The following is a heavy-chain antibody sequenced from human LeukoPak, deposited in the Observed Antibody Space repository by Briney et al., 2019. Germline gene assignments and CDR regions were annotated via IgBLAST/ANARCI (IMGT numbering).Heavy chain of an antibody. V-gene: IGHV5-51*01. D-gene: IGHD6-19*01. J-gene: IGHJ4*02. CDR2: IYPGDSDT. CDR1: GYSFTSYW. CDR3: ASQPGYSSGWYVY. Sequence: GESLKISCKGSGYSFTSYWIGWVRQMPGKGLEWMGIIYPGDSDTRYRPSFQGQVTISADKSISTPYLQWSSLKASDTAMYYCASQPGYSSGWYVYWGQGTLVTASS.